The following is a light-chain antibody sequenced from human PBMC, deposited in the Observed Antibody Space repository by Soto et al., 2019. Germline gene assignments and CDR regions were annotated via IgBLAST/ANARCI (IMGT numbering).Light chain of an antibody. CDR1: SSDVGRYYF. V-gene: IGLV2-11*01. CDR2: DVT. J-gene: IGLJ1*01. CDR3: CSYAGSYTHV. Sequence: QSALTQPRSVSGSPGQSVTISCTGTSSDVGRYYFVSWFQQHPGKAPKLIIYDVTKTPSGVPNRFSGSKSGYTASLTISGLQAEDEAEYYCCSYAGSYTHVFGTGTKLTVL.